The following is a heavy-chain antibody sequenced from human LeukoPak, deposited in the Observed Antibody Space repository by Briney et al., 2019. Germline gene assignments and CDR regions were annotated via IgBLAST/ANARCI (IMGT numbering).Heavy chain of an antibody. J-gene: IGHJ4*02. CDR1: GYTFTGYY. Sequence: GASVKVSCKASGYTFTGYYMHWVRQAPGQGLEWMGIINPSGGSTSYAQKFQGRVTMTRDMSTSTVYMELSSLRSEDTAVYYCARAIGGFGDYYDSSGASNYFDYWGRGTLVTVSS. CDR3: ARAIGGFGDYYDSSGASNYFDY. V-gene: IGHV1-46*01. CDR2: INPSGGST. D-gene: IGHD3-22*01.